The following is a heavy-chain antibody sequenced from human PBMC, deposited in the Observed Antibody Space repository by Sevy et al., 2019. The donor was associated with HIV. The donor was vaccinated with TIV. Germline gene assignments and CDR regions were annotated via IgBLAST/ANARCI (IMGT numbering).Heavy chain of an antibody. CDR1: EFAFNIHN. V-gene: IGHV3-21*01. Sequence: GGSLRLSCVASEFAFNIHNMSWVRQAPGKGVEWVSSISTSSNNIYYADSVEGRFTISRDNAKNSLYLQMNSLRAEDTAVYYCARTFSFSWYDYWGQGTLVTVSS. CDR2: ISTSSNNI. D-gene: IGHD6-13*01. J-gene: IGHJ4*02. CDR3: ARTFSFSWYDY.